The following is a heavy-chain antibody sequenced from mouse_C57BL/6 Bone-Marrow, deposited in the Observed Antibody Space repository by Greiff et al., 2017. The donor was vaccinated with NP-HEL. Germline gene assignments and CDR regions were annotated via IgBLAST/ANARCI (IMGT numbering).Heavy chain of an antibody. D-gene: IGHD1-2*01. CDR1: GFTFSSYG. CDR2: INSNGGST. J-gene: IGHJ2*01. V-gene: IGHV5-6-3*01. Sequence: EVKLEESGGGLVQPGGSLKLSCAASGFTFSSYGMSWVRQTPDKRLELVATINSNGGSTYYPDSVKGRFTISRDNAKNTLYLQMSSLKSEDTAMYYCARESGYYFDYWGQGTTLTVSS. CDR3: ARESGYYFDY.